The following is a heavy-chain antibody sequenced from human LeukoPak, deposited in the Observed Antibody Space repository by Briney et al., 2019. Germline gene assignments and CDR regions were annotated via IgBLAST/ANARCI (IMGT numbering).Heavy chain of an antibody. CDR2: IYHTGST. CDR1: GYSISSGFY. J-gene: IGHJ6*03. Sequence: SGTLSLTCTVSGYSISSGFYWGWIRQPPGKGLEWIGSIYHTGSTYSNPSLKSRVTISVDTSKNQFSLKLSSVTAADTAVYYYMGVWGKGTTVTVSS. CDR3: MGV. V-gene: IGHV4-38-2*02.